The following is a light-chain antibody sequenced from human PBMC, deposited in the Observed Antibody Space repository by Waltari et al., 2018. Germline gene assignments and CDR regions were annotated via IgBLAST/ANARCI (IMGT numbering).Light chain of an antibody. CDR3: CSYAGRNIWV. J-gene: IGLJ3*02. CDR2: EVI. Sequence: QSALTQPASVSGSPGQSITISCTGTSSDVGIYNLVSWYQQHPGKAPELVVYEVISRPSGLFNRFSGSKAGNTASLTISGLQAEDEADYYCCSYAGRNIWVFGGGTKLTVL. V-gene: IGLV2-23*02. CDR1: SSDVGIYNL.